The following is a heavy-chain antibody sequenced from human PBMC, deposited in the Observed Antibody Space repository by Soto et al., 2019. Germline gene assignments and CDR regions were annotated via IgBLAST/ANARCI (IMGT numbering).Heavy chain of an antibody. V-gene: IGHV3-72*01. CDR1: GFTFSDHY. CDR3: ARYSGSYSRGLDY. Sequence: GGSLRLSCAASGFTFSDHYMEWVRQAPGKGLEWVGRVRNKANRYSTEYAASVQGRFTISRDDSMNSLYLQMNSLKTEDTAVFYCARYSGSYSRGLDYWGQGTPVTVSS. D-gene: IGHD1-26*01. J-gene: IGHJ4*02. CDR2: VRNKANRYST.